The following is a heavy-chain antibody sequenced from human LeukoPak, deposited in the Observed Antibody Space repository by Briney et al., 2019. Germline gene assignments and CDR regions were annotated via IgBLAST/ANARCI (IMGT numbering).Heavy chain of an antibody. CDR2: VYYSGST. J-gene: IGHJ3*02. Sequence: SETLSLTCTVSGGSMRSYYWSWIRQPPGKGPEWIGYVYYSGSTNYNPSLKGRVTMSADTSKNHFSLKLSSVTAADTAVYYCARNQLLSFDAFDIWGQGTMVTVSS. CDR1: GGSMRSYY. V-gene: IGHV4-59*08. D-gene: IGHD2-2*01. CDR3: ARNQLLSFDAFDI.